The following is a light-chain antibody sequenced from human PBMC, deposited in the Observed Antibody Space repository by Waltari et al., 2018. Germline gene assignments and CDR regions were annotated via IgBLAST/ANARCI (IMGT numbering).Light chain of an antibody. Sequence: LVLTQSPSASAYLGAPVQLTCTLRRGYSRNVTPWPQQRPGKGPRYLMKFNSDGSHRKGDDIPDRFSASNSGTEYYLTISSLQSEDEADYYCQTGGHGTWVFGGGTKLTVL. J-gene: IGLJ3*02. CDR1: RGYSRNV. CDR2: FNSDGSH. V-gene: IGLV4-69*01. CDR3: QTGGHGTWV.